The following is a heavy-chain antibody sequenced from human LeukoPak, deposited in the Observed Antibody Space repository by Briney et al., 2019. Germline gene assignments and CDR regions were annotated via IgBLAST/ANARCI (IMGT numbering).Heavy chain of an antibody. V-gene: IGHV4-59*08. CDR3: ASLWGSGSGPPKYYFDH. CDR2: ISYSGTT. D-gene: IGHD5-12*01. CDR1: GGSISNYY. Sequence: SETLSLTCSVSGGSISNYYWSWIRQPPGKGLEWFGYISYSGTTNYNPSLKSRVAMSMDTSKNQFSLELNSVTAADTAVYYCASLWGSGSGPPKYYFDHWGQGTPVTVSS. J-gene: IGHJ4*02.